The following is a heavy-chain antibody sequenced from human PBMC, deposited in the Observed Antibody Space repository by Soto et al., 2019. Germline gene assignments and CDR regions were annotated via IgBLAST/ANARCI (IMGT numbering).Heavy chain of an antibody. Sequence: EVQLLESGGGLVQPGGSLRLSCAASGFTFSSYAMSWVRQAPGKGLEWVSAISGSGGSTYYADSVKGRFTISRDNSKNTLYMQINSLRAEDTAVYYCAGPKDIVVVPAAMGFGYWGQGTLVTVSS. V-gene: IGHV3-23*01. CDR3: AGPKDIVVVPAAMGFGY. CDR1: GFTFSSYA. CDR2: ISGSGGST. D-gene: IGHD2-2*01. J-gene: IGHJ4*02.